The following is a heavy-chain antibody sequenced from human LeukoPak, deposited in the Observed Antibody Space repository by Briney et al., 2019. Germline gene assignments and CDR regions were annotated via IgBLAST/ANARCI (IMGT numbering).Heavy chain of an antibody. CDR1: GGSISNYY. CDR3: ARGGDRRLDNWFDT. V-gene: IGHV4-59*01. CDR2: IHYSGTT. D-gene: IGHD6-6*01. Sequence: SETLSLTCTVSGGSISNYYWTWIRQPPGKGLEWIGYIHYSGTTNYNPSLKGRLTMSMDTSENHFSLNLSSVTAADTAVYYCARGGDRRLDNWFDTWGQGTLVTVSS. J-gene: IGHJ5*02.